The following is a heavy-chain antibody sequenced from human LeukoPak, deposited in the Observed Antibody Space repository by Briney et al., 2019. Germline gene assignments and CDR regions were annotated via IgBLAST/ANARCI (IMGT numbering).Heavy chain of an antibody. J-gene: IGHJ5*02. V-gene: IGHV3-21*01. CDR1: GFTFSSYS. D-gene: IGHD3-3*01. CDR3: ARDFNEGDFWSGPEDNWFDP. CDR2: ISSSSSYI. Sequence: PGGSLRLSCAASGFTFSSYSMNWVRQAPGKGLEWVSSISSSSSYIYYADSVKGRFTISRDNAKNSLYLQMNSLRAEDTAVYYCARDFNEGDFWSGPEDNWFDPWGQGTLVTVSS.